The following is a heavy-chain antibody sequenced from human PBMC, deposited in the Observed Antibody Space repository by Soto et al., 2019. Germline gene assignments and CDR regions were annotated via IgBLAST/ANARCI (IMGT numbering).Heavy chain of an antibody. D-gene: IGHD2-2*01. CDR3: TTDIAPLYCSSTSCYAESNWFDP. Sequence: GGSLRLSCAASGFTFSNAWMSWVRQAPGKGLEWVGRIKSKTDGGTTDYAAPVKGRFTISRDESKKTLYRQMNSLKTEDTAVYYCTTDIAPLYCSSTSCYAESNWFDPWGQGTLVTVSS. CDR2: IKSKTDGGTT. V-gene: IGHV3-15*01. CDR1: GFTFSNAW. J-gene: IGHJ5*02.